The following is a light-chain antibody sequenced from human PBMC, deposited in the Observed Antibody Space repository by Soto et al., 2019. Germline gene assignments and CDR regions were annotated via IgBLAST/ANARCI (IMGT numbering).Light chain of an antibody. J-gene: IGKJ1*01. CDR2: GAS. CDR3: QQYGSSHL. CDR1: QSVSSSY. Sequence: EIVLTQSPGTLSLSPGERATLSCRASQSVSSSYLAWYQQKPGQAPRLLIYGASSRATGIPDRFSGSGSGTNFTLTSSRLKPEDFAVYYCQQYGSSHLFGQGTKVEIK. V-gene: IGKV3-20*01.